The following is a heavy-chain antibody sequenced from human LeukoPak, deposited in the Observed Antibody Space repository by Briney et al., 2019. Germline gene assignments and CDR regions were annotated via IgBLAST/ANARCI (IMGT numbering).Heavy chain of an antibody. J-gene: IGHJ4*02. CDR3: TTAPVPGDY. Sequence: KPGGSLRLSCAASGFTFSKAWMSWVRQAPGKGLEWVGRIKSKSDGGTAEYAAPVKGRFTISRDDSKDTLYLQMRSLNTEDTAVYYCTTAPVPGDYWGQGTLVTVSS. V-gene: IGHV3-15*01. CDR2: IKSKSDGGTA. CDR1: GFTFSKAW.